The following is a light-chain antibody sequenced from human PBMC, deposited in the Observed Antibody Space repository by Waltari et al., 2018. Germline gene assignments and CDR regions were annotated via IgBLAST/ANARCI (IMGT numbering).Light chain of an antibody. CDR1: SSDVGSYNY. J-gene: IGLJ1*01. V-gene: IGLV2-14*01. CDR3: SSYTSSSSYD. CDR2: EVS. Sequence: QSALTQPASVSGSPGQSITISCPRTSSDVGSYNYVSWYQQHPGKAPKLMIYEVSNLPAGVSSRFYGSKSGNTASLTISGLQAEDEADYYCSSYTSSSSYDVGTGTKVTVL.